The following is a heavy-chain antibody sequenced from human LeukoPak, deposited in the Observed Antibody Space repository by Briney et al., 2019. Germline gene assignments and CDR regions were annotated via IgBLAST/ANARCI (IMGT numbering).Heavy chain of an antibody. J-gene: IGHJ4*02. CDR1: GFTSSDDY. CDR2: ISSSGSTR. CDR3: GRGVVVTALVGDDGY. D-gene: IGHD2-21*02. V-gene: IGHV3-11*01. Sequence: GGSLRLSCAASGFTSSDDYMSWIRQAPGKGLEWVSYISSSGSTRYYADSVKGRFAISRDNAKNSLYLQKNSLRAEDTAVYYCGRGVVVTALVGDDGYWGQGTMVTVSS.